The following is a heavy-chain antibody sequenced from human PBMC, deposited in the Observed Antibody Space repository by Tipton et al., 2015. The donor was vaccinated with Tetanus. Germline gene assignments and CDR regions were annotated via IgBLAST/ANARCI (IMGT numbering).Heavy chain of an antibody. CDR3: ARSMAAAGTVWFDP. V-gene: IGHV1-2*02. D-gene: IGHD6-13*01. J-gene: IGHJ5*02. Sequence: QSGPEVKKPGASVKVSCKTSGYTFTDHYIHWVRQAPGQGLEWMGWINPSTGGTNYAQKFQGRVTVTSDTSISTAYMDLRSLTSDDTAVYYCARSMAAAGTVWFDPWVQGTLVTVSS. CDR2: INPSTGGT. CDR1: GYTFTDHY.